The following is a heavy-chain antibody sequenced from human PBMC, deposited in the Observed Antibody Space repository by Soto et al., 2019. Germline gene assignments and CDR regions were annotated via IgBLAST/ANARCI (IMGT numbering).Heavy chain of an antibody. J-gene: IGHJ4*02. CDR3: VKDLYRSSTMSCLDH. V-gene: IGHV3-23*01. CDR1: GFIFNNYG. CDR2: ISDSGDST. Sequence: PGGSLRLSCKASGFIFNNYGMSWVRQAPGKGLEWVSGISDSGDSTYYADSMRGRFTISRYNSKNTLYLQMNSLRPEDTAMYYCVKDLYRSSTMSCLDHWGQGAPVTVST.